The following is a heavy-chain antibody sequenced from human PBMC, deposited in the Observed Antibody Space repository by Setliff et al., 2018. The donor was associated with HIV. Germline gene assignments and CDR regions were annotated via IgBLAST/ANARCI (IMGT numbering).Heavy chain of an antibody. D-gene: IGHD5-12*01. Sequence: LSLTCTVSGASISSSNFYWSWIRRSPGKGLEWIGSFYFGGRTHYNPSLKSRVTISVDTSTNQFSLKLTSVTAADTAMYFCARDHGVATVVMDYYSGMDVWVPETLLVTVSS. CDR2: FYFGGRT. CDR1: GASISSSNFY. CDR3: ARDHGVATVVMDYYSGMDV. J-gene: IGHJ6*02. V-gene: IGHV4-39*02.